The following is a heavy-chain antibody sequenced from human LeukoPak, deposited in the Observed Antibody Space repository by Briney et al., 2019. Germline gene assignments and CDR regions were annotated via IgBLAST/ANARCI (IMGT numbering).Heavy chain of an antibody. D-gene: IGHD3-3*01. Sequence: PSETLSLTCTVSGGSISSSSYSWGWLRQPPGKGLEWIGSIYYSGSTYYNPSLKSRVTISVDTSKNQFSLKLSSVTAADTAVYYCARQPRFWSGYYIFDYWGQGTLVTVSS. J-gene: IGHJ4*02. CDR2: IYYSGST. CDR1: GGSISSSSYS. CDR3: ARQPRFWSGYYIFDY. V-gene: IGHV4-39*01.